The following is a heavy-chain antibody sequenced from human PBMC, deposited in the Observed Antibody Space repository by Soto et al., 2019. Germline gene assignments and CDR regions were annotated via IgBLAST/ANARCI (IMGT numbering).Heavy chain of an antibody. CDR1: GFSLSTTGVG. J-gene: IGHJ4*02. V-gene: IGHV2-5*02. CDR2: IDWDDDK. Sequence: QITLKESGPTLVKPTQTLTLTCTFSGFSLSTTGVGVGWIRQPPGKALEWLALIDWDDDKRYSPSLKSRLITTKDTSKNQVVLTMTNMDPVDTATYYCAHRSGSSSFDYWGQGTLVTVSS. CDR3: AHRSGSSSFDY. D-gene: IGHD1-26*01.